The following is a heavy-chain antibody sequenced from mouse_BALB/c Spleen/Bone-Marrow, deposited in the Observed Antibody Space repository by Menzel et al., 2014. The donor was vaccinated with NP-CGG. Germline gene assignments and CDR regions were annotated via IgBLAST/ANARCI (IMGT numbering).Heavy chain of an antibody. J-gene: IGHJ4*01. D-gene: IGHD2-1*01. V-gene: IGHV1S81*02. CDR3: ARTYGNYYAMDY. CDR1: GYTFTSYW. Sequence: QVQLQQSGAELVKPGASGKLSCKASGYTFTSYWMHWVKQRPGQGLEWIGEINPSNGRTNYNEKFKSKATLTVDKSSSTAYMQLSSLTSEDSAVYYGARTYGNYYAMDYWGQGNSVTVSS. CDR2: INPSNGRT.